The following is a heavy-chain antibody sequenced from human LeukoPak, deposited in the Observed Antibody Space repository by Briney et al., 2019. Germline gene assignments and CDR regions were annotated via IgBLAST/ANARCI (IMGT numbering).Heavy chain of an antibody. Sequence: SETLSLTCAVYGGSFSGYYWSWIRQPPGKGLEWIGEINHSGSTNYNPSLKSRVTISVDTSKNQFSLKLSSVTAADTAVYYCARGSGVTGLVSRRFLDYWGQGTLVTVSS. CDR2: INHSGST. D-gene: IGHD3-3*01. J-gene: IGHJ4*02. CDR1: GGSFSGYY. V-gene: IGHV4-34*01. CDR3: ARGSGVTGLVSRRFLDY.